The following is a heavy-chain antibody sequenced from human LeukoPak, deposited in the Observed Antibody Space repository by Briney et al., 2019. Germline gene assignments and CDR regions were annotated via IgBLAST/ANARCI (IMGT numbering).Heavy chain of an antibody. D-gene: IGHD3-22*01. Sequence: GGSLRLSCAASGFTFSSYGMSWVRQAPGKGLEWVSAISGSGGSTYYADSVKGRFTISRDNSKNTLYLQMNSLRAEDTAVYYCAKDNYYDSSGYYRVYYFDYWGQGTLVTVSS. CDR2: ISGSGGST. V-gene: IGHV3-23*01. CDR1: GFTFSSYG. J-gene: IGHJ4*02. CDR3: AKDNYYDSSGYYRVYYFDY.